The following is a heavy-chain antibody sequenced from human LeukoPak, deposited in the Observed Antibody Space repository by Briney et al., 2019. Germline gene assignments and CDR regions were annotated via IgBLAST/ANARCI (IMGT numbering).Heavy chain of an antibody. Sequence: SETLSLTCAVYGGSFSGYYWSWIRQPPGKGLEWIGEINHSGSTNYNPSLKSRVTISVDTSKNQFSLKLSSVTAPDTAVYYCASSGYSSRIDYWGQGTPFTVSS. J-gene: IGHJ4*02. V-gene: IGHV4-34*01. CDR2: INHSGST. CDR3: ASSGYSSRIDY. CDR1: GGSFSGYY. D-gene: IGHD6-13*01.